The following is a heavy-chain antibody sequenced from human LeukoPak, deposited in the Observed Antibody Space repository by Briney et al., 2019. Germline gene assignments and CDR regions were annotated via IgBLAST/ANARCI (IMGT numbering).Heavy chain of an antibody. Sequence: SGPTLVKPTQPLTLTCTFSGLSLSTPAAGVVWIRQPPERALGWLGVSYGNGDKRYNPYLTSRLSITKDTSRNQEALTMTNMDVVDTATYYCGYRRESFDYHGVDVWGQGTTVTVSS. CDR3: GYRRESFDYHGVDV. J-gene: IGHJ6*02. V-gene: IGHV2-5*01. D-gene: IGHD3-10*01. CDR2: SYGNGDK. CDR1: GLSLSTPAAG.